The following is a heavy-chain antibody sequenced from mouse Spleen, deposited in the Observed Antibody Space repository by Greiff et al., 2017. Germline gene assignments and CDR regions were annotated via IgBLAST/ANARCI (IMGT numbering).Heavy chain of an antibody. Sequence: VQLQQSGPELVKPGDSVKISCKASGYSFTGYFMNWVMQSHGKSLEWIGRINPYNGDTFYNQKFKGKATLTVDKSSSTAHMELRSLTSEDSAVYYCARGGGTTVLYYYAMDYWGQGTSVTVSS. CDR1: GYSFTGYF. J-gene: IGHJ4*01. CDR3: ARGGGTTVLYYYAMDY. D-gene: IGHD1-1*01. CDR2: INPYNGDT. V-gene: IGHV1-20*01.